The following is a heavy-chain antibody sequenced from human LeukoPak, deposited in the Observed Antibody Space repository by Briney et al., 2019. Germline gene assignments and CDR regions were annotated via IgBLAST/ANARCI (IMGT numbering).Heavy chain of an antibody. CDR1: GFTFSSYG. V-gene: IGHV3-30*18. CDR2: ISYDGSNK. D-gene: IGHD4-23*01. J-gene: IGHJ4*02. CDR3: AKDDGNLTPFDY. Sequence: PGRSLRLSCAASGFTFSSYGMHWVRQAPGKGLEWVAVISYDGSNKYYADSVKGRFTISRDNSKNTLYLQMNSLRAEDTAVYYCAKDDGNLTPFDYWGQGTLVTVSS.